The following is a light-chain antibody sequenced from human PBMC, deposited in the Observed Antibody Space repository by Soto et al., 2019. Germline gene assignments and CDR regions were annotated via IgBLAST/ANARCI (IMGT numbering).Light chain of an antibody. CDR1: SSNIESNY. CDR2: RND. J-gene: IGLJ2*01. V-gene: IGLV1-47*01. Sequence: QSVVTQPPSASGTPGQRVTLTCSGSSSNIESNYVYWYQQVPGTAPRLLIYRNDQRPSGVPDRFSGSKSGASASLTISALRSEDDADYYCTVWDDSLRGRLFGGGTKLTVL. CDR3: TVWDDSLRGRL.